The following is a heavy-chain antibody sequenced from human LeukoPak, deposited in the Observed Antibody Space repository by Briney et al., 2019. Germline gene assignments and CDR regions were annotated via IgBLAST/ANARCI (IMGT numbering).Heavy chain of an antibody. Sequence: GGSLSLSCAASGFTFSNYGLNWVRQAPGKGLEWVSSISGSSSYIYYADSVKGRFTISRHNAKNSLYLQMNSLRAEDTAVYYCARVEAMVTFDYWGQGTLVTVSS. CDR1: GFTFSNYG. CDR3: ARVEAMVTFDY. D-gene: IGHD5-18*01. V-gene: IGHV3-21*01. CDR2: ISGSSSYI. J-gene: IGHJ4*02.